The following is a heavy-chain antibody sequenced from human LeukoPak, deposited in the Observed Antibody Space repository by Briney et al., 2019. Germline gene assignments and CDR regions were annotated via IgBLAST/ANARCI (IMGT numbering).Heavy chain of an antibody. V-gene: IGHV3-69-1*01. Sequence: GGSLRLSCATSGFAFSNYDMNWVRQVPGQGLEWIAYINRAYVIHYADSVQGRFTISRDNSKNTLYLQMNSLRAEDTAVYYCARGSFGSGWKNFDYWGQGTLVTVSS. D-gene: IGHD6-19*01. CDR1: GFAFSNYD. CDR2: INRAYVI. J-gene: IGHJ4*02. CDR3: ARGSFGSGWKNFDY.